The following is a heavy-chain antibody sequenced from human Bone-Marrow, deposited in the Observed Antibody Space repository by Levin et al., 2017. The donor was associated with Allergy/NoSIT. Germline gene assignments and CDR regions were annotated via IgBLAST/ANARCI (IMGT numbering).Heavy chain of an antibody. CDR1: GGTFSSYA. Sequence: ASVKVSCKASGGTFSSYAISWVRQAPGQGLEWMGGIIPIFGTANYAQKFQGRVTITADESTSTAYMELSSLRSEDTAVYYCARDLVVRGVHHYYYYYGMDVWGQGTTVTVSS. CDR3: ARDLVVRGVHHYYYYYGMDV. D-gene: IGHD3-10*01. CDR2: IIPIFGTA. J-gene: IGHJ6*02. V-gene: IGHV1-69*13.